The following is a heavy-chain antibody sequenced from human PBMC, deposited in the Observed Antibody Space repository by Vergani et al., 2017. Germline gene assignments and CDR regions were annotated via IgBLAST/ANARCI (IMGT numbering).Heavy chain of an antibody. CDR3: ARDGGATVTPYRHFYYYYGMDV. V-gene: IGHV1-69*18. Sequence: QVQLVQSGAEVKKPGSSVKVSCKASGGTFSSYAISWVRQAPGQGLEWMGRIIPIFGTANYAQKFQGRVTITADESTSTAYMGLSSLRSEDTAVYYCARDGGATVTPYRHFYYYYGMDVWGQGTTVTVSS. CDR1: GGTFSSYA. J-gene: IGHJ6*02. CDR2: IIPIFGTA. D-gene: IGHD4-17*01.